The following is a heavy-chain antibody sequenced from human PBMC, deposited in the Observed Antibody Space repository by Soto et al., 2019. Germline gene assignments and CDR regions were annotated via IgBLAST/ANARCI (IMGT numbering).Heavy chain of an antibody. V-gene: IGHV4-59*08. D-gene: IGHD3-9*01. CDR1: GGSIGTYY. CDR2: IYYRGNT. CDR3: ARHPGYYDILTGYTTYYFDY. Sequence: SETLSLTCTVSGGSIGTYYWSWIRQPPGKGLEWIGYIYYRGNTDYNPSLKSRVTISLDTPKNQFSLKLSSVTAADTAVYYCARHPGYYDILTGYTTYYFDYWGQGILVTVPQ. J-gene: IGHJ4*02.